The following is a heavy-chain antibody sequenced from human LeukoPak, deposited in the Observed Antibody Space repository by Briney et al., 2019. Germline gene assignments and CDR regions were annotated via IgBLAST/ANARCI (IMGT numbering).Heavy chain of an antibody. CDR1: GFTFSSYS. Sequence: GGSLRLSCAASGFTFSSYSMNWVRQAPGKGLEWVSYLSSRSSTIHYADSVRGRFTISRDNAKNSLYLQMNSLRAEDTAVYYCARDCPMYSSSPEFDYWGQGTLVTVSS. CDR2: LSSRSSTI. V-gene: IGHV3-48*04. J-gene: IGHJ4*02. CDR3: ARDCPMYSSSPEFDY. D-gene: IGHD6-6*01.